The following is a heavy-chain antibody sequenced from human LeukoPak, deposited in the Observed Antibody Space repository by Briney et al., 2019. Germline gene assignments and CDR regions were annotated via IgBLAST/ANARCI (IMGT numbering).Heavy chain of an antibody. V-gene: IGHV3-74*01. CDR2: INGDGSWT. Sequence: GGSLRLSCAASGNYWMHWVRQAPGKGLVWVSHINGDGSWTTYADSVKGRFTISKDNAKNTVYLQMNNLRAEDTTVYYCVSFYETYWGRGTLVTVSS. CDR1: GNYW. CDR3: VSFYETY. J-gene: IGHJ4*02. D-gene: IGHD2-2*01.